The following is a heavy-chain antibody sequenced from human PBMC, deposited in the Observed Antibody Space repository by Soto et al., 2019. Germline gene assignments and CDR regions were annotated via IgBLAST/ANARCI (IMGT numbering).Heavy chain of an antibody. CDR3: ASVGDRRAVSPHFDY. D-gene: IGHD6-19*01. CDR1: GFTFSSYG. CDR2: ISSSSSYI. Sequence: GGSLRLSCAASGFTFSSYGMHWARQAPGKGLEWVSSISSSSSYIYYADSVKGRFTISRDNAKNSLYLQMNSLRAEDTAVYYCASVGDRRAVSPHFDYWGQGTLVTVSS. V-gene: IGHV3-21*01. J-gene: IGHJ4*02.